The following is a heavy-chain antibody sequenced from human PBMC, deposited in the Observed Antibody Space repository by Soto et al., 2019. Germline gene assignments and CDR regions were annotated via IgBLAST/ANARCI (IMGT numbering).Heavy chain of an antibody. CDR2: INPASGST. CDR3: ARDLAAADY. Sequence: QVQLVQSGAEVKKPGASVKLSCRTSGYTFTHYYIHWVRQAPGQGLDWLAIINPASGSTNFAQDFQGRVILTMDTSTTTVYMELSGLGAEDTAIVYCARDLAAADYRGQGTLVTVSS. CDR1: GYTFTHYY. J-gene: IGHJ4*02. D-gene: IGHD6-13*01. V-gene: IGHV1-46*01.